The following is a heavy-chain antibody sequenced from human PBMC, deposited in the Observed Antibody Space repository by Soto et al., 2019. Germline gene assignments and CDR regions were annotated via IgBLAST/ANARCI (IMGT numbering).Heavy chain of an antibody. CDR3: AREGGTMGAGWFDP. Sequence: ASVKVSCEASGYTFTSYAISCVRQAPGQGLEWMGWISAYNGNTNYAQKLQDRVTMTTDTSTSTAYMELRSLRSDDTAVYYCAREGGTMGAGWFDPWGQGTLVTVSS. V-gene: IGHV1-18*01. CDR2: ISAYNGNT. J-gene: IGHJ5*02. D-gene: IGHD3-10*01. CDR1: GYTFTSYA.